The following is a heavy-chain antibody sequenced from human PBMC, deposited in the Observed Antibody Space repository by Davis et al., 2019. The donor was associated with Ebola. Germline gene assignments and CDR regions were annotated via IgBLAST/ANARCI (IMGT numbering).Heavy chain of an antibody. CDR2: IYYSGST. CDR3: AREKVIRFVDV. V-gene: IGHV4-30-4*01. J-gene: IGHJ6*04. CDR1: GGSISSGDYY. D-gene: IGHD3-3*01. Sequence: PSETLSLTCTVSGGSISSGDYYWSWIRQPPGKGLEWIGYIYYSGSTYYNPSLKSRVTISVDTSKNQFSLKLSSVTAADTAVYYCAREKVIRFVDVWGKGTTVTVSS.